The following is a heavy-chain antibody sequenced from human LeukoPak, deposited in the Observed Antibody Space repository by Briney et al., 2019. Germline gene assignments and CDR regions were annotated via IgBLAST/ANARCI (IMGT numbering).Heavy chain of an antibody. V-gene: IGHV3-66*01. J-gene: IGHJ4*02. Sequence: PGGSLRLSCAASGFTFSSYAMSWVRQVPGKGLEWVSVIYPGAAKYYADSVKGRFTISRDTSQNTLYLQMNSLRAEDTAVYYCAREIGREVISSYFDYWGQGTLVTVSS. CDR3: AREIGREVISSYFDY. CDR2: IYPGAAK. D-gene: IGHD3-10*01. CDR1: GFTFSSYA.